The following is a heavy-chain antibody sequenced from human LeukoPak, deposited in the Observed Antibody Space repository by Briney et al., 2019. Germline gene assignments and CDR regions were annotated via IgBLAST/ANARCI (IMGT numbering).Heavy chain of an antibody. CDR2: ISSSSSYI. V-gene: IGHV3-21*01. CDR3: AREGIAAAGTYDFDY. CDR1: GFTFSSYS. Sequence: PGGSLRLSCAASGFTFSSYSMNWVRQAPGKGLEWVSSISSSSSYIYYADSVKGRFTISRDNAKNSLYLQMNSLRAEDTAVYYCAREGIAAAGTYDFDYWGQGTLVTVSS. D-gene: IGHD6-13*01. J-gene: IGHJ4*02.